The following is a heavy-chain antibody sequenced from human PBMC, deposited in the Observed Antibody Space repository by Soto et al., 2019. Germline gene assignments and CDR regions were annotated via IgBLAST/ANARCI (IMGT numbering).Heavy chain of an antibody. CDR1: RFTLSSYS. CDR3: ARALDYYGSGSYYGY. CDR2: ISSSSSTI. J-gene: IGHJ4*02. D-gene: IGHD3-10*01. Sequence: GGSLRLSCAASRFTLSSYSMNWVRQAPGKGLEWVSYISSSSSTIYYADSVKGRFTISRDNAKNSLYLQMNSLRDEDTAVYYCARALDYYGSGSYYGYWGQGTLVTV. V-gene: IGHV3-48*02.